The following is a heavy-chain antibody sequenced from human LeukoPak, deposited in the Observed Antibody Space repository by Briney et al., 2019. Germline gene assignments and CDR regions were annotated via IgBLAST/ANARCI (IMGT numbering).Heavy chain of an antibody. Sequence: GGSLRLSCAASGFTFSSYAMSWVRPAPGKGLEWVSAISGSGGSTYYADSVKGRFTISRDNSRNTLYLQMNSLRAEDTAVYYCAKDLTAAAGLYFDYWGQGTLVTVSS. CDR2: ISGSGGST. CDR1: GFTFSSYA. CDR3: AKDLTAAAGLYFDY. V-gene: IGHV3-23*01. D-gene: IGHD6-13*01. J-gene: IGHJ4*02.